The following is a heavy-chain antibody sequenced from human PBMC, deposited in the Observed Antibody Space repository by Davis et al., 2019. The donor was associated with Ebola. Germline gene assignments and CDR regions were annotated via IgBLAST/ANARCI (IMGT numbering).Heavy chain of an antibody. CDR1: GGSISSYY. J-gene: IGHJ6*02. CDR2: IYYSGST. V-gene: IGHV4-59*05. D-gene: IGHD2-2*01. CDR3: ISTPYYYYGMDV. Sequence: SETLSLTCTVSGGSISSYYWSWIRQPPGKGLEWIGSIYYSGSTYYNPSLKSRVTISVDTSKNQFSLKLSSVTAADTAVYYCISTPYYYYGMDVWGQGTTVTVSS.